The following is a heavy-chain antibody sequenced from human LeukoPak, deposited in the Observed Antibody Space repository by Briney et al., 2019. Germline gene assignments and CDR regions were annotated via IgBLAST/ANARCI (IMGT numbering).Heavy chain of an antibody. CDR3: AKHSTGVEC. V-gene: IGHV3-23*01. Sequence: GGSLRLSCAASGFTFSDYYMSWIRQAPGKGLEWVSAISGSGGSTYYADSVKGRFTISRDNSKNTLYLQMNSLRAEDTAVYYCAKHSTGVECWGRGTLVTVSS. J-gene: IGHJ2*01. CDR1: GFTFSDYY. D-gene: IGHD3-10*01. CDR2: ISGSGGST.